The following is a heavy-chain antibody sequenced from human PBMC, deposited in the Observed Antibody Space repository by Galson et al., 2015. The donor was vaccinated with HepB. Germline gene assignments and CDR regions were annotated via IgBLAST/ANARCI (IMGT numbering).Heavy chain of an antibody. CDR3: AKETYDSSGYYYVLIVRFGRGGMDV. CDR1: GFTFSSYG. D-gene: IGHD3-22*01. V-gene: IGHV3-30*18. J-gene: IGHJ6*02. CDR2: ISYDGSNK. Sequence: LRLSCAASGFTFSSYGMHWVRQAPGKGLEWVAVISYDGSNKYYADSVKGRFTISRDNSKNTLYLQMNSLRAEDTAVYYCAKETYDSSGYYYVLIVRFGRGGMDVWGQGTTVTVSS.